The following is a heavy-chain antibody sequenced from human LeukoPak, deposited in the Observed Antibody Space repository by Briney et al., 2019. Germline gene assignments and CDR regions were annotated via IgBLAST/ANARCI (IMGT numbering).Heavy chain of an antibody. V-gene: IGHV4-34*01. CDR1: GGSFSDFY. J-gene: IGHJ4*02. CDR3: ARIFRLRGSIDPGSSGPFDY. D-gene: IGHD4-17*01. Sequence: SVTLSLTCAVYGGSFSDFYWSWIRQPTGKGLEWIGEISRNGGTNYNPSLQSRVTISIDTSKNQFSLKLTPVTPADTAVYYCARIFRLRGSIDPGSSGPFDYWGQGTLVTVSS. CDR2: ISRNGGT.